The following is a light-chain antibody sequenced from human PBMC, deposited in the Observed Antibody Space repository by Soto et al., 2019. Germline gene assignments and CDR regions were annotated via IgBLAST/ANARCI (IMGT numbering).Light chain of an antibody. CDR3: QAADSSNTYDV. CDR1: ALAKEY. J-gene: IGLJ1*01. V-gene: IGLV3-25*03. CDR2: KDT. Sequence: SSELTQSPSVSVSPGQTAMITCSGDALAKEYAYWYQQKPGQAPVLVIYKDTERPSGIPERFSGSSSGTTVMLTISGVQAEDEADYYCQAADSSNTYDVFGTGTKLTVL.